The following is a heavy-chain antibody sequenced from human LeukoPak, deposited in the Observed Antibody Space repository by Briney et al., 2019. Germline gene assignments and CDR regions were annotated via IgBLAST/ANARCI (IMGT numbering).Heavy chain of an antibody. J-gene: IGHJ4*02. Sequence: PSETLSLTCTVSGGSISTSTYYWGWIRQPPGKGLEWIGSVFYSGTTYYNPSLKSRVTISVDTSKNQFSLTLNSVTAADTAVYFCARRVSGTRLIDYWGQGTLVTVSP. CDR2: VFYSGTT. CDR3: ARRVSGTRLIDY. V-gene: IGHV4-39*01. CDR1: GGSISTSTYY. D-gene: IGHD2-2*01.